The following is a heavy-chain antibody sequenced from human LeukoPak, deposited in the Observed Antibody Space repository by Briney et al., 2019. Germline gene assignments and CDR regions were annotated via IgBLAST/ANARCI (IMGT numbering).Heavy chain of an antibody. D-gene: IGHD2-8*01. V-gene: IGHV4-34*01. Sequence: SETLSLTCAVYGGSFSGYYWSWIRQPPGKGLEWIGEINHSGSTNYNPSLKSRVTISVDTSKNQFSLKLSSVTAADTAVYYCAAQGYCTNGVCSGLSDYWGQGTLVTVSS. CDR2: INHSGST. J-gene: IGHJ4*02. CDR1: GGSFSGYY. CDR3: AAQGYCTNGVCSGLSDY.